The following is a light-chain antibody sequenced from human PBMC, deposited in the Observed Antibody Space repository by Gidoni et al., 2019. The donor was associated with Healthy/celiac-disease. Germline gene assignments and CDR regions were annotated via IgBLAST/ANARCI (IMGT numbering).Light chain of an antibody. CDR2: GAS. J-gene: IGKJ4*01. CDR3: QQYNNWPPLT. CDR1: QSVSSN. Sequence: DIVMTQSPATLSVSPGERATLSCRASQSVSSNLAWYQQKPGPAPRLLIYGASTRATGIPARFSGSGSGTEFTLTISSLQSEDFAVYYCQQYNNWPPLTFGGGTKVEIK. V-gene: IGKV3-15*01.